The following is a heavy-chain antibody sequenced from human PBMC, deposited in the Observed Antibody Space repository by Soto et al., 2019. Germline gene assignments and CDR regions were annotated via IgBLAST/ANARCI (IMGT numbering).Heavy chain of an antibody. CDR1: GFTFSSYA. CDR3: ARKDGYNSYYFDY. Sequence: GGSLRLSCAASGFTFSSYAMSWVRQAPGKGLEWVSAISGSGGSTYYADSVKGRFTISRDNSKNTLYLQMNSLRAEDTAVYYCARKDGYNSYYFDYWGQGTLVTVSS. CDR2: ISGSGGST. J-gene: IGHJ4*02. D-gene: IGHD5-12*01. V-gene: IGHV3-23*01.